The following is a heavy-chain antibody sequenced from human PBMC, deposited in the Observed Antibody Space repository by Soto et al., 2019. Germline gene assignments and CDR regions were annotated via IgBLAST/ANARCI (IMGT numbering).Heavy chain of an antibody. CDR2: ISAYNGNT. J-gene: IGHJ6*02. Sequence: ASVKVSCKASGYTFTSYGISWVRQAPGQGLEWMGWISAYNGNTNYAQKLQGRVTMTTDTSTSTAYMELRSLRSDDTAVYYCARREVDTARDYYYGMDVWGQGTTVTVSS. V-gene: IGHV1-18*01. CDR1: GYTFTSYG. D-gene: IGHD5-18*01. CDR3: ARREVDTARDYYYGMDV.